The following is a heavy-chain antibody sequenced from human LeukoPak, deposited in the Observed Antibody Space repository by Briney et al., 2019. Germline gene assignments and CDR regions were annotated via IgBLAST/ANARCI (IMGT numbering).Heavy chain of an antibody. CDR3: ARDPRYNWYFDY. Sequence: PGGSLRLSCAASGFTFSNYAMHWVRQAPGKGLEWVATISYDGGTKYYADSVKGRFTISRDNSKNTLYLQMNSLRAEDTAVYYCARDPRYNWYFDYWGQGTLVTVSS. CDR2: ISYDGGTK. CDR1: GFTFSNYA. D-gene: IGHD1-20*01. V-gene: IGHV3-30-3*01. J-gene: IGHJ4*02.